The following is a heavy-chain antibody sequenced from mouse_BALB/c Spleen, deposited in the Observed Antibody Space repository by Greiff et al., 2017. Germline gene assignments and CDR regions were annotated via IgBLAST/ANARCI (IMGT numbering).Heavy chain of an antibody. V-gene: IGHV1-5*01. J-gene: IGHJ4*01. Sequence: VQLQQSGTVLARPGASVKMSCKASGYTFTSYWMHWVKQRPGQGLEWIGAIYPGNSDTSYNQKFKGKAKLTAVTSTSTAYMELSSLTNEDSAVYYCTRSGIGYYGSIYYAMDYWGQGTSVTVSS. CDR2: IYPGNSDT. CDR1: GYTFTSYW. D-gene: IGHD1-1*01. CDR3: TRSGIGYYGSIYYAMDY.